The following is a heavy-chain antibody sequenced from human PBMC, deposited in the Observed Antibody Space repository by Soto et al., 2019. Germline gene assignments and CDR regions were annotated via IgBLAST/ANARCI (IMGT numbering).Heavy chain of an antibody. J-gene: IGHJ6*02. CDR1: GVTIISHG. CDR3: ARDRYYSVDV. Sequence: LRHSWAAAGVTIISHGRRWVSQAPGKGLVWVSGIKSDGSSISYADSVKGRFTFSRDKAKNTLYLQMNSLRAEDTAVYFCARDRYYSVDVWGQGTTVTVSS. V-gene: IGHV3-74*01. CDR2: IKSDGSSI.